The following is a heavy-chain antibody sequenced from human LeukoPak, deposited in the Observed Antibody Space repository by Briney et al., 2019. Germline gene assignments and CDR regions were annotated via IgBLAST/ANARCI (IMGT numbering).Heavy chain of an antibody. CDR3: AKDRATYYYDSSGLYYFDY. CDR2: IYSGGGT. CDR1: GFTVSSNY. D-gene: IGHD3-22*01. Sequence: PGGSLRLSCAASGFTVSSNYMSWVRQAPGKGLEWVSVIYSGGGTYYADSVKGRFTISRDNSKNTLYLQMNSLRAEDTAVYYCAKDRATYYYDSSGLYYFDYWGQGTLVTVSS. V-gene: IGHV3-53*01. J-gene: IGHJ4*02.